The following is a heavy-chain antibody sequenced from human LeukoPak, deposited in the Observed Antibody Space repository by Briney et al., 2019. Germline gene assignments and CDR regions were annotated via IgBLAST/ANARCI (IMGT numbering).Heavy chain of an antibody. CDR2: IRYDGSNK. Sequence: GRSLRLSCAASGFTFSSYGMHWVRQAPGKGLEWVAFIRYDGSNKYYADSVKGRFTISRDNSKNTLYLQMNSLRAEDTAVYYCARGGGWYFDYWGQGTLVTVSS. J-gene: IGHJ4*02. CDR3: ARGGGWYFDY. CDR1: GFTFSSYG. D-gene: IGHD6-19*01. V-gene: IGHV3-30*02.